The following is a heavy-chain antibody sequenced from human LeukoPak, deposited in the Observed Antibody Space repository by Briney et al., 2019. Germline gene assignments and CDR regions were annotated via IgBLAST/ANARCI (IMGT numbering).Heavy chain of an antibody. CDR3: AREDYISSWYPHYYMDV. D-gene: IGHD6-13*01. CDR2: ISSSGSTI. Sequence: GGSLRLSCAASGFTFSSYEMNWVRQAPGKGLEWVSYISSSGSTIYYAASVKGRFPISRDNAKNSLYLQMNSLRAEDTAVYYCAREDYISSWYPHYYMDVWGKGTTVTISS. V-gene: IGHV3-48*03. J-gene: IGHJ6*03. CDR1: GFTFSSYE.